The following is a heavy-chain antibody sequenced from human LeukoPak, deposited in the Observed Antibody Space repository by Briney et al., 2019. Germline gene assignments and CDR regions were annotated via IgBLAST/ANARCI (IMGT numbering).Heavy chain of an antibody. CDR3: ARDRTAEAGNDYYMGV. D-gene: IGHD6-13*01. CDR2: ITWDCGTT. J-gene: IGHJ6*03. CDR1: GFPFSDYS. Sequence: GGSLRLSCTASGFPFSDYSMNWVRQAPGKGLEWISLITWDCGTTYYADSVRGRFTISRDNSTNSLFLRMNSLRPEDTALYYCARDRTAEAGNDYYMGVWGNGTTVIVSS. V-gene: IGHV3-43*01.